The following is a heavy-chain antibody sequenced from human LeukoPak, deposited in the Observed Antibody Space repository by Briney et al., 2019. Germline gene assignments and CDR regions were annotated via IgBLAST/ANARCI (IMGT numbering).Heavy chain of an antibody. D-gene: IGHD5-12*01. V-gene: IGHV3-23*01. Sequence: GGSLRLSCAASGFTFSSYAMSWVRQAPGKGLEWVSAISGSGGSTYYADSVKGRFTISRDNSKNTLYLQMNSLRAEDTAVYYCAKDPDYSGYDYYYYYYMDVWSKRTTVTVSS. CDR3: AKDPDYSGYDYYYYYYMDV. CDR2: ISGSGGST. J-gene: IGHJ6*03. CDR1: GFTFSSYA.